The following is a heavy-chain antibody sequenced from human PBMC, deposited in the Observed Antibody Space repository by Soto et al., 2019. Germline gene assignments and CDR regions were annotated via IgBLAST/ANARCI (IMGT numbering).Heavy chain of an antibody. CDR1: GFTFSSYA. D-gene: IGHD4-17*01. CDR3: ANTDYGAYVL. CDR2: ISGSGGST. V-gene: IGHV3-23*01. Sequence: EVQLLESGGGLVQPGGSLRLSCAASGFTFSSYAMSWVRQAPGKGLEWVSAISGSGGSTSYADPVKGRFTISSDNSNNTLDLQMNSLRAEDTSVYDCANTDYGAYVLWGQGTLVTVSS. J-gene: IGHJ4*02.